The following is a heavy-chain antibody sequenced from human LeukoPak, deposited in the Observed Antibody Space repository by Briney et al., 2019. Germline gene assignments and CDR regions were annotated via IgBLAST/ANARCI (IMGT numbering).Heavy chain of an antibody. D-gene: IGHD1-26*01. CDR3: ARDSGVGATEYYFDY. V-gene: IGHV1-18*01. J-gene: IGHJ4*02. Sequence: ASVKVSCKASGYTFTSYGISWVRQAPGQGLEWMGWISAYNGNTNYAQKLQGRVTMTTDTSTSTAYMELRSLRSDDTAVYYCARDSGVGATEYYFDYWGRGTLVTVSS. CDR2: ISAYNGNT. CDR1: GYTFTSYG.